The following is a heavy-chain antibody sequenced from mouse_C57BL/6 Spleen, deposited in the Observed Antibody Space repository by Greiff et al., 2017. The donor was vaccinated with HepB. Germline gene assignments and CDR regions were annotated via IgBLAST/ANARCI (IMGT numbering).Heavy chain of an antibody. CDR1: GYAFSSSW. V-gene: IGHV1-82*01. J-gene: IGHJ4*01. CDR3: ARPAQATDAMDY. Sequence: QVQLQQSGPELVKPGASVKISCKASGYAFSSSWMNWVKQRPGKGLEWIGRIYPGDGDTNYNGKFKGKATLTADKSSSTAYMQLSSLTSEDSAVYFCARPAQATDAMDYWGQGTSVTVSS. D-gene: IGHD3-2*02. CDR2: IYPGDGDT.